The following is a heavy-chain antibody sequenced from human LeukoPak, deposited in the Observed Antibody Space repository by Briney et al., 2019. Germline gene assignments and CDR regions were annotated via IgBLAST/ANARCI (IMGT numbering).Heavy chain of an antibody. Sequence: GGPLRLSCAASGFTFSSYWMSWVRQTPGKGLEWVANIKQDGREKYYVDSVMGRFTISRDNAKNTLDLQMSSLRAEDTAVYYCASGYRTFDYWGQGTLVTVSS. CDR3: ASGYRTFDY. CDR2: IKQDGREK. CDR1: GFTFSSYW. V-gene: IGHV3-7*03. J-gene: IGHJ4*02. D-gene: IGHD5-24*01.